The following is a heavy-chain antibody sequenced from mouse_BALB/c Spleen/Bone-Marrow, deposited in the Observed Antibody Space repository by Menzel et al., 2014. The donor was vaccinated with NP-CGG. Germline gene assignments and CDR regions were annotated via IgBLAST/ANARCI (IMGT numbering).Heavy chain of an antibody. CDR2: INPDSRTI. D-gene: IGHD1-1*01. J-gene: IGHJ2*01. CDR3: GRPDYYSYLNY. CDR1: GFDFSRYW. V-gene: IGHV4-1*02. Sequence: EVQRVESGGGLVQPGGSLKLSCAASGFDFSRYWMSWVRQAPGKGLEWIGEINPDSRTINYSPSLKDKFIISRDNAKNTLYLRLNKVRSEDTALYYCGRPDYYSYLNYWGQGTTLTVSS.